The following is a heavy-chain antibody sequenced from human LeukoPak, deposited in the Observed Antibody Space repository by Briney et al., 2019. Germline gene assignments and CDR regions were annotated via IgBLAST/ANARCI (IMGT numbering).Heavy chain of an antibody. CDR1: GYSISSGYY. V-gene: IGHV4-38-2*01. CDR3: ARLASLGGYDYYFDY. D-gene: IGHD5-12*01. CDR2: IYHSGST. Sequence: SATLYLTCAVSGYSISSGYYWGWIRQPPRKGLEWIGSIYHSGSTYYNPSLKSRVTISVDTSKNQFSLKLSSVTAADTAVYYCARLASLGGYDYYFDYWGQGTLVTVSS. J-gene: IGHJ4*02.